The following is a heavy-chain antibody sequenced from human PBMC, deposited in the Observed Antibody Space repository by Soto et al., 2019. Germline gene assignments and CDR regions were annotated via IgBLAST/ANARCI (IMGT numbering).Heavy chain of an antibody. D-gene: IGHD1-26*01. CDR2: TRNKVDSYTT. J-gene: IGHJ4*02. V-gene: IGHV3-72*01. CDR3: ATGKVGAMDY. CDR1: GFTFSDHY. Sequence: GGSLRLSCAASGFTFSDHYMEWVRQAPGKGLEWVGRTRNKVDSYTTEYAASVRGRFTISRDDSKTSLYLQMNSLKTEDTALYYCATGKVGAMDYWGQGTLVTVSS.